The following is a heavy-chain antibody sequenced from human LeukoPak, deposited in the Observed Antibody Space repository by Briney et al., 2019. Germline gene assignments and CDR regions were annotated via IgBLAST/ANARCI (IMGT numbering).Heavy chain of an antibody. Sequence: SETLSLTCTVSGDSISNYYWSWIRQPPGKGLEWIGYIYYSGSTNYNPSLKSRVTISVDTSKNQFSLKLSSVTAADTVVYYCALGPYDSSGYYYGYFDLWGRGTLVTVSS. CDR1: GDSISNYY. V-gene: IGHV4-59*08. CDR2: IYYSGST. D-gene: IGHD3-22*01. J-gene: IGHJ2*01. CDR3: ALGPYDSSGYYYGYFDL.